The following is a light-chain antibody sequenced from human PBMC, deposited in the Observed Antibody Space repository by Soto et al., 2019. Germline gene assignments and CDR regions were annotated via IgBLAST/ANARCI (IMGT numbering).Light chain of an antibody. CDR3: QQYNSYRGM. CDR2: KAS. Sequence: DIQMTQSPSTLSASVGDRVTITCRASQSISSWLAWYQQKPGKAPKLLIYKASSLESGVPSRFSGSGSGTEFTLTISSLQPDDFATYYCQQYNSYRGMFGQGTKVEIK. V-gene: IGKV1-5*03. J-gene: IGKJ1*01. CDR1: QSISSW.